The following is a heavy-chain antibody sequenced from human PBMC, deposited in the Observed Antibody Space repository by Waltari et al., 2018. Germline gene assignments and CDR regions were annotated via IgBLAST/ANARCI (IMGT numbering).Heavy chain of an antibody. Sequence: QVQLVESGGGVVQPGGSLRLSCAAPGFLFGSHGMHWVRQAPGKGLEWVAFIRYDGHNKYYADSVKGRCTISRDNPKNTLYLQMDSLGPEDTALYYCARGDSSAYLDNWGQGTQVTVSS. CDR2: IRYDGHNK. V-gene: IGHV3-30*02. CDR3: ARGDSSAYLDN. J-gene: IGHJ4*02. D-gene: IGHD3-22*01. CDR1: GFLFGSHG.